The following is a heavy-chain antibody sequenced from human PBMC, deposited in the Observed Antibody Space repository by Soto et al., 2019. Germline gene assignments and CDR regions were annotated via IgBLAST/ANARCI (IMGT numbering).Heavy chain of an antibody. D-gene: IGHD6-13*01. J-gene: IGHJ5*02. CDR2: INHSGST. V-gene: IGHV4-34*01. CDR1: GGSFSGHY. CDR3: ARGRRQQLIRTAYDWFDP. Sequence: SETLSLTCAVYGGSFSGHYWSWIRQPPVKGLEWIGEINHSGSTNYNPSLKSRGTISVDMSKHQFSLKLSSVTAADTAVYYCARGRRQQLIRTAYDWFDPWGQATQVPSPQ.